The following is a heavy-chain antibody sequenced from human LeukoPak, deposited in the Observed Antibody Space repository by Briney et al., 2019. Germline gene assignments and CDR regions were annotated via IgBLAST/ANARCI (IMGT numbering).Heavy chain of an antibody. J-gene: IGHJ4*02. CDR3: ASAAAAAAFDY. D-gene: IGHD6-13*01. CDR1: GGSISSYY. Sequence: SETLSLTCTVAGGSISSYYWSWIRQPPGKGLEWIGYIYYSGSANYNSSLKSRVTISVDTSKNQFSLKLSSVTAADTAVYYCASAAAAAAFDYWGQGTLVTVSS. CDR2: IYYSGSA. V-gene: IGHV4-59*12.